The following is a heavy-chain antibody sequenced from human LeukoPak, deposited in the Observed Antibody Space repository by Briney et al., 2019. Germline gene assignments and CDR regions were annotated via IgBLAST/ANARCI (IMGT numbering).Heavy chain of an antibody. CDR2: ISSSSSYI. CDR1: GFTFSSYS. V-gene: IGHV3-21*01. D-gene: IGHD6-6*01. Sequence: PGGSLRLSCAASGFTFSSYSMNWVRQAPGKGLEWVSSISSSSSYIYYADSVKGRFTISRDNAKNSLYLQMNSLRAEDAAVYYCARGAARPGSGFDYWGQETLVTVSS. J-gene: IGHJ4*02. CDR3: ARGAARPGSGFDY.